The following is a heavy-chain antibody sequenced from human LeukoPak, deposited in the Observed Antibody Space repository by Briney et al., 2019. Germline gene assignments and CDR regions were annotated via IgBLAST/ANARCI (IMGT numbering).Heavy chain of an antibody. CDR2: TYDSGST. J-gene: IGHJ4*02. D-gene: IGHD3-9*01. CDR1: GGSISSGGYY. V-gene: IGHV4-31*03. Sequence: PSETLSLTCTVSGGSISSGGYYWSWIRQHPGKGLEWIGYTYDSGSTYYNPSLKSRVTISVDTSKNQFSLKLSSVTAADTAVYYCARILRLRYFDWLLYYFDYWGQGTLVTVSS. CDR3: ARILRLRYFDWLLYYFDY.